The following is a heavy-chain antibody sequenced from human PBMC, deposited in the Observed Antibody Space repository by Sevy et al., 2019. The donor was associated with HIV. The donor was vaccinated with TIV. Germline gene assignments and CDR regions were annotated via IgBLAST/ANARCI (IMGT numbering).Heavy chain of an antibody. CDR1: GGSITSSSYY. V-gene: IGHV4-39*07. CDR3: ARGFLYYFDF. J-gene: IGHJ4*02. CDR2: IDYSRTT. Sequence: SETLSLTCTVSGGSITSSSYYWGWIRQPPGKGLEWIGSIDYSRTTYYTPALKSRVTISGDTSKNQFSLKLTSVSAADTAVYYCARGFLYYFDFWGQGTLVTVSS.